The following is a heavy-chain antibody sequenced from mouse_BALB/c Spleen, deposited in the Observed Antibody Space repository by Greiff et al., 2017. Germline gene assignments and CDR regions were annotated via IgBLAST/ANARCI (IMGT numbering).Heavy chain of an antibody. J-gene: IGHJ4*01. V-gene: IGHV1-63*02. D-gene: IGHD2-1*01. CDR2: IYPGGGYT. Sequence: QVQLQQSGAELVRPGTSVKISCKASGYTFTNYWLGWVKQRPGHGLEWIGDIYPGGGYTNYNEKFKGKATLTADTSSSTAYMQLSSLTSEDSAVYFCAREEGNYDAMDYWGQGTSDTVSS. CDR1: GYTFTNYW. CDR3: AREEGNYDAMDY.